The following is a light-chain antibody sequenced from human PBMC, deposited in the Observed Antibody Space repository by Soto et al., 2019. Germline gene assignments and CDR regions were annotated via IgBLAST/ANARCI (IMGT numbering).Light chain of an antibody. CDR3: QQLNGYLQQLP. CDR1: QTIMCS. J-gene: IGKJ4*01. Sequence: LSATIAAGVTLTCRASQTIMCSLASYQQKPGKAPKLLIYDASTLQSGVPSRFSGSRSDTKFTPTTSSLQPQEVAALYCQQLNGYLQQLPFGEGT. V-gene: IGKV1-9*01. CDR2: DAS.